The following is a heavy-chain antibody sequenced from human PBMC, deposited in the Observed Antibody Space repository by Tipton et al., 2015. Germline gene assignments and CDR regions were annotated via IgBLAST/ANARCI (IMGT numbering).Heavy chain of an antibody. CDR1: GFSFTSFW. J-gene: IGHJ3*02. CDR2: IYPGDSDT. V-gene: IGHV5-51*01. CDR3: ARHVSFYYDTHGSDALDI. D-gene: IGHD3-22*01. Sequence: QLVQSGAEVKKPGESLKISCKSSGFSFTSFWIAWVRQMPGKGLEWMGIIYPGDSDTTYSPSFQGQVTISADKSISTAYLQWSSLKASDTAMYYCARHVSFYYDTHGSDALDIWAQGTMVTVSS.